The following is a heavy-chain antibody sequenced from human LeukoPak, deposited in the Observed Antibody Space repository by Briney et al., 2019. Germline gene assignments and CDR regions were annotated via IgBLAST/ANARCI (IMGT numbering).Heavy chain of an antibody. D-gene: IGHD6-19*01. V-gene: IGHV1-2*02. CDR2: INPNSGGT. CDR3: ARGPLEAAVPDY. J-gene: IGHJ4*02. CDR1: GYTCTGYY. Sequence: GGSLRLSCAASGYTCTGYYMHWVRQAPGQGLEWMGWINPNSGGTNYAQKFQGRVTMTRDTSISTAYMELSRLRSDDTAVYYCARGPLEAAVPDYWGQGTLVTVSS.